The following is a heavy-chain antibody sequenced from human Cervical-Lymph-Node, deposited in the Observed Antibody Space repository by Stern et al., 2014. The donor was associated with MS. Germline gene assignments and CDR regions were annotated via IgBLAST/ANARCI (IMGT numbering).Heavy chain of an antibody. Sequence: QVQLVQSGPGLVKPSQTLSLTCTVSGGAVSRGAYYWNWIRQSPGKGLEWIGYIYNSGSTFSNPSLKSLLTISTDTSNNQFSLKLDSVTAADTAVYYCARGFRYGGRAWYLDLWGRGTLVTVSS. J-gene: IGHJ2*01. D-gene: IGHD4-17*01. CDR1: GGAVSRGAYY. V-gene: IGHV4-31*01. CDR2: IYNSGST. CDR3: ARGFRYGGRAWYLDL.